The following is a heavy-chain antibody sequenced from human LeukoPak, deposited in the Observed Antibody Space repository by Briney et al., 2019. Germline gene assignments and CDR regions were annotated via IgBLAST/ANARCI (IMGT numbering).Heavy chain of an antibody. Sequence: PSETLSLTCTVSGGSISSGSYYWSWIRQPAGKGLEWIGRIYTSGSTNYNPSLKSRVTISVDTSKNQFSLKLSSVTAADTAVYYCARGAGSGYHDYWGQGTLVTVSS. CDR1: GGSISSGSYY. CDR2: IYTSGST. V-gene: IGHV4-61*02. CDR3: ARGAGSGYHDY. D-gene: IGHD3-22*01. J-gene: IGHJ4*02.